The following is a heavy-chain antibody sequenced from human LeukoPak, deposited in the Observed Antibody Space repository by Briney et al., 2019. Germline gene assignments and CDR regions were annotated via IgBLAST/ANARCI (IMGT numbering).Heavy chain of an antibody. CDR1: GGSISSSSYY. J-gene: IGHJ3*02. CDR3: ARGGGSRVVIDAFDI. D-gene: IGHD3-3*01. CDR2: IFYSGST. Sequence: SETLSLTSTVSGGSISSSSYYWGWIRQPPGKGLEWIGSIFYSGSTYYNPSLKSRVTISVDTSKNQFSLKLSSVTAADTAVYYCARGGGSRVVIDAFDIWGQGTMVTVSS. V-gene: IGHV4-39*01.